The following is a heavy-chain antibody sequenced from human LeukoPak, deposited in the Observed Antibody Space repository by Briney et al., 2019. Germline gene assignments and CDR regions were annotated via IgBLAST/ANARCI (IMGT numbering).Heavy chain of an antibody. CDR3: ARHVDTNWFDP. J-gene: IGHJ5*02. V-gene: IGHV4-59*08. D-gene: IGHD3-9*01. CDR1: GGSITTYY. Sequence: SETLSLTCTVSGGSITTYYWSWIRQPPGKGLEWIGYTHYSGNTNYNPSLKSRVTMSVDTSKNQFPLKLSSVTAADTAVYYCARHVDTNWFDPWGQGTLVTVSS. CDR2: THYSGNT.